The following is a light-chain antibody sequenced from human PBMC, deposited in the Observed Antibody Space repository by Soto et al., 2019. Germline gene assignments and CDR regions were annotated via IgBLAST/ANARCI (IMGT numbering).Light chain of an antibody. CDR1: QSVSSSY. CDR3: QQYVNSWP. CDR2: GAS. J-gene: IGKJ1*01. Sequence: VFSHSPCALSLSPGARPTLSPRASQSVSSSYLAWYQEKPGQAPRLLMYGASSRATGIPERFSGSGSGTDFTLTIIRLEPEDFAVYYCQQYVNSWPFGQVTKV. V-gene: IGKV3-20*01.